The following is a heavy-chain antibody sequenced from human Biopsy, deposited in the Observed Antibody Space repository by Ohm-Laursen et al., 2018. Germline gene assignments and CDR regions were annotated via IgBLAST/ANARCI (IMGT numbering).Heavy chain of an antibody. Sequence: SLRLSCAASGFTFSNFNMNWFRQAPGEGLEWVSYISSSSEGIYYADSVRGRFTVSRDNAQNSMYLQMNSLRADDTAVYYCARAYPPPGRRLVVVAGDFDCWGQGTRVTVSS. CDR3: ARAYPPPGRRLVVVAGDFDC. J-gene: IGHJ4*02. V-gene: IGHV3-48*01. CDR1: GFTFSNFN. D-gene: IGHD2-15*01. CDR2: ISSSSEGI.